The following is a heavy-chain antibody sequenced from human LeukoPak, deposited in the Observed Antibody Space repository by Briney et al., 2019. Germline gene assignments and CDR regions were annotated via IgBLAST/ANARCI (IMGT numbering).Heavy chain of an antibody. CDR2: IWYDGSNK. J-gene: IGHJ6*02. CDR1: GFTFSSYG. V-gene: IGHV3-33*01. CDR3: ARDASSTSFYGMDV. Sequence: PGGSLRLSCAASGFTFSSYGMHWVRQAPGKGLEWVAVIWYDGSNKYYADSVKGRFTISRDNSKNTLYLQMNSLRAEDTAVYYCARDASSTSFYGMDVWGQGTTVTVSS. D-gene: IGHD2-2*01.